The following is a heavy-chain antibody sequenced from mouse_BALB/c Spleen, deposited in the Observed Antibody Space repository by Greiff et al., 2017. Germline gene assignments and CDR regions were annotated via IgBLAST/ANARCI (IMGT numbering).Heavy chain of an antibody. CDR2: INPNNGGT. D-gene: IGHD2-14*01. CDR1: GYTFTDYN. V-gene: IGHV1-18*01. Sequence: EVQLQESGPELVKPGASVKISCKASGYTFTDYNMHWVKQSHGKSLEWIGDINPNNGGTIYNQKFKGKATLTVDKSSSTAYMQLNSLTSEDSAVYYCASRDDEAYAMDYWGQGTSVTVSA. J-gene: IGHJ4*01. CDR3: ASRDDEAYAMDY.